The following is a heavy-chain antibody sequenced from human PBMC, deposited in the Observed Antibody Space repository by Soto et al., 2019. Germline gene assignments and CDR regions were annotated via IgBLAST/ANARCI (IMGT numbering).Heavy chain of an antibody. CDR1: GFSLSDYS. V-gene: IGHV3-21*01. CDR2: ISSSSSFI. D-gene: IGHD1-26*01. Sequence: EVQLVESGGGLVKPGGSLRLSCAASGFSLSDYSMNWIRQAPGKGLEWVASISSSSSFIHYAESMKGRFTISRDNAKNAQEQQMNSQPAEDTAVDYSAGSSDDGRDNGGQGTLVTVSS. J-gene: IGHJ4*02. CDR3: AGSSDDGRDN.